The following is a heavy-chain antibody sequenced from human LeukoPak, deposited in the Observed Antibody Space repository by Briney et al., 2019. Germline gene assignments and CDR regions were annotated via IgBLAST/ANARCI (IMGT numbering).Heavy chain of an antibody. CDR3: ASGGRVGDSFDI. CDR2: INSDGSTP. V-gene: IGHV3-74*01. CDR1: GFTFRSYW. D-gene: IGHD2-15*01. Sequence: GGSLRLSCAASGFTFRSYWMYWVRQVPGKGLVWVSRINSDGSTPAYADSVKGRFTISRDNAKNTLYLEMNSLRVEDTAIYYCASGGRVGDSFDIWGQGTMVTVSS. J-gene: IGHJ3*02.